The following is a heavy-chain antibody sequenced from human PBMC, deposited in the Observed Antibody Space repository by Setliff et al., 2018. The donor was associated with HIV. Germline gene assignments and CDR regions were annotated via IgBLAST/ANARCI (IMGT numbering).Heavy chain of an antibody. CDR2: IYPGDSDS. J-gene: IGHJ5*02. CDR1: GYGFSNYW. Sequence: PGESLKISCKGSGYGFSNYWLAWVRQTPGKGLEWMGIIYPGDSDSRYSPSLQGQVTISADTSLKTAHLQWSSLKASDTATYFCVRLNRGSTWSIASDRGFFDPWGQGTLVTVSS. V-gene: IGHV5-51*01. CDR3: VRLNRGSTWSIASDRGFFDP. D-gene: IGHD3-10*01.